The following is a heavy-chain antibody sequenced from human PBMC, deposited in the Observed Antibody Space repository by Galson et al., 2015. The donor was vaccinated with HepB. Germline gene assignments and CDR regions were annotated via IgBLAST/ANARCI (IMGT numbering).Heavy chain of an antibody. CDR3: ARRSAVAGTGLMYYYYMDV. V-gene: IGHV4-39*01. CDR2: IYYSGST. D-gene: IGHD6-19*01. J-gene: IGHJ6*03. Sequence: TLSLTCTVSGGSISSSSYYWGWIRQPPGKGLEWIGSIYYSGSTYYNPSLKSRVTISVDTSKNQFSLKLSSVTAADTAVYYCARRSAVAGTGLMYYYYMDVWGKGTTVTVSS. CDR1: GGSISSSSYY.